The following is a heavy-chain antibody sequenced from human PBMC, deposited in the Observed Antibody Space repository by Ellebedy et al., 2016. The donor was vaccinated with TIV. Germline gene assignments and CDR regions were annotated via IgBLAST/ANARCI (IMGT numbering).Heavy chain of an antibody. CDR1: GFNFRSYW. D-gene: IGHD4-17*01. CDR3: ARRGSYGDYAVQVNSWFDT. J-gene: IGHJ5*02. V-gene: IGHV3-7*01. Sequence: GGSLRLSCVASGFNFRSYWMGWVRQAPGKGLAWVANIYQDGSQKYYVNSAEGRFTISRDNAKNSLYLEMRSLRVEDTAVYYCARRGSYGDYAVQVNSWFDTWGQGTLVTVSS. CDR2: IYQDGSQK.